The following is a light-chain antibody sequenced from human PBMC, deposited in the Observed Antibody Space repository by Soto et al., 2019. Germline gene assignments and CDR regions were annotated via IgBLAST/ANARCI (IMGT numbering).Light chain of an antibody. V-gene: IGKV3D-20*01. J-gene: IGKJ1*01. CDR1: QSVSSY. Sequence: EIVMTQYPTTLSLSPGERSTLSCRASQSVSSYLAWYQQKPGLAPRLLIYDASSRATGIPDRFSGSGSGTDFTLTISRLEPEDFAVYYCQQYGSSPRTFGQGTKVDI. CDR2: DAS. CDR3: QQYGSSPRT.